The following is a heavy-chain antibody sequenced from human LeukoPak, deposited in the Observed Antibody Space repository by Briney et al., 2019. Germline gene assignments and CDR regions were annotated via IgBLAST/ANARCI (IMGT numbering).Heavy chain of an antibody. J-gene: IGHJ4*02. D-gene: IGHD3-22*01. Sequence: GGSLRLSCAASGFPFRGSAMHWVRRASGKGLEWVGSIRSKANSYATAYAASVKGRFTISRDDSKNTAYLQMNSLKTEDTAVYYCTRLEGGYYDSSGYYSYWGQGTLVTVSS. CDR3: TRLEGGYYDSSGYYSY. CDR2: IRSKANSYAT. V-gene: IGHV3-73*01. CDR1: GFPFRGSA.